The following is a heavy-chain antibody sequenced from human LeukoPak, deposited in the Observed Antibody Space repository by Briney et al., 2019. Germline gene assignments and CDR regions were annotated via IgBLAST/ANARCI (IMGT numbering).Heavy chain of an antibody. Sequence: SETLSLTCTVSGGSISSSSYYWGWIRQPPGKGLEWIGSIYYSGSTYYYASVKSRFTISVDTSKIQFSLKLSSVTAADTAVYYCARLSKALAGLDYWGQGTLVTVSS. CDR1: GGSISSSSYY. D-gene: IGHD2-2*01. J-gene: IGHJ4*02. CDR2: IYYSGST. V-gene: IGHV4-39*01. CDR3: ARLSKALAGLDY.